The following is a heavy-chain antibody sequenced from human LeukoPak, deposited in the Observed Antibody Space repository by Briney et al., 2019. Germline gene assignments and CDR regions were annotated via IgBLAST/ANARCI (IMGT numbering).Heavy chain of an antibody. CDR3: ARGRGELVNWFDP. D-gene: IGHD1-7*01. Sequence: GASVKVSCKASGYTFTGYYMHWVRQAPGQGLEWMGWINPNSGGTNYAQKFQGRVTMTRDTSISTAYMELSRLRSDDTAVYYCARGRGELVNWFDPWGQGTLVTVSS. V-gene: IGHV1-2*02. CDR2: INPNSGGT. J-gene: IGHJ5*02. CDR1: GYTFTGYY.